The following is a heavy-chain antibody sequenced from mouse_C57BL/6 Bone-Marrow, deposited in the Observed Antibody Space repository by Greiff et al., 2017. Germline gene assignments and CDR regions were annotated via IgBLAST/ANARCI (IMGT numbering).Heavy chain of an antibody. CDR2: IYPRDGST. CDR1: GYTFTSYD. D-gene: IGHD1-1*01. V-gene: IGHV1-85*01. Sequence: VKLQESGPELVKPGASVKLSCKASGYTFTSYDINWVKQRPGQGLEWIGWIYPRDGSTKYTAKFKGQATLTVDTSSSTAYMELHRLTSEASAVYFCARDYGSSYWYFDVWGTGTTVTVTA. J-gene: IGHJ1*03. CDR3: ARDYGSSYWYFDV.